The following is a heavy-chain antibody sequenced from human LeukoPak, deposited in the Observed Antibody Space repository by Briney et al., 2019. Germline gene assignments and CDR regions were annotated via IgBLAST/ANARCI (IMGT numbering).Heavy chain of an antibody. CDR3: AGGPPQCLAGY. CDR2: ISAYNGNT. CDR1: GYTFTIYG. D-gene: IGHD4-4*01. V-gene: IGHV1-18*01. J-gene: IGHJ4*02. Sequence: GASVNLSCTASGYTFTIYGIGWGRQAPGQRLEWMGWISAYNGNTSYAQKLQGRVTMTTDTSTSTAYMELRSLRSDDTAVYYCAGGPPQCLAGYWGQGTLVTVSS.